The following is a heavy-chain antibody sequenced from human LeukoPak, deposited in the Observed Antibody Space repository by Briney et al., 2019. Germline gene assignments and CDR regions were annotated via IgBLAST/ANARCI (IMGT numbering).Heavy chain of an antibody. Sequence: PSETLSLTCAVYGGSFTNYYWSWIRQPPGKGLEWIGEINHSGSTKYNPSLKSRVTISIDTSKNQLSLKLSSVTAADTAVYSYVRHVARAFDIWGQGTKVTVSS. V-gene: IGHV4-34*01. J-gene: IGHJ3*02. CDR3: VRHVARAFDI. CDR2: INHSGST. CDR1: GGSFTNYY.